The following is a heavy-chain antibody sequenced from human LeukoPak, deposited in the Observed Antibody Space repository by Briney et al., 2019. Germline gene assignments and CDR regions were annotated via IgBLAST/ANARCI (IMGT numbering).Heavy chain of an antibody. D-gene: IGHD3-3*01. V-gene: IGHV1-8*01. CDR1: GYTFTSYD. Sequence: ASVKVSCKASGYTFTSYDINWMRQATGQGLEWMGWMNPNSGNTGYAQKFQGRVTMTRNNSISTAYMELSSLRSEDTAVYYCARASFYDFWSGYYRTEFDPWGQGTLVTVSS. CDR3: ARASFYDFWSGYYRTEFDP. CDR2: MNPNSGNT. J-gene: IGHJ5*02.